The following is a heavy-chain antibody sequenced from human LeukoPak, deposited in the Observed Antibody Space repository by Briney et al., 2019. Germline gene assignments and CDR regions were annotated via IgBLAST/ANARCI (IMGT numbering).Heavy chain of an antibody. Sequence: ASVKVSCKASGGTFSSYAISWVRQAPGQGLEWMGGIIPIFGTANYAQKFQGRVTITADESTSTVYMELSSLRSEDTAVYYCASGGYYYDSSGYYPFDYWGQGTLVTVSS. J-gene: IGHJ4*02. CDR3: ASGGYYYDSSGYYPFDY. D-gene: IGHD3-22*01. CDR2: IIPIFGTA. CDR1: GGTFSSYA. V-gene: IGHV1-69*13.